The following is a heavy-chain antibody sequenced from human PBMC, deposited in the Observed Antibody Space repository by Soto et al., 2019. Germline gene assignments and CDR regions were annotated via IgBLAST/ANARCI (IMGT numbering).Heavy chain of an antibody. CDR3: ARDFWELQWGLADH. CDR2: INAGNGNT. J-gene: IGHJ4*02. Sequence: ASVKVSCKASGYTFTSYAMHLVRQAPGQRPEWMGWINAGNGNTKYSQKFQGRVTITRDTSASTAYMELSSLRSEDTAVYYCARDFWELQWGLADHWGQGTLVTVSS. V-gene: IGHV1-3*01. D-gene: IGHD1-7*01. CDR1: GYTFTSYA.